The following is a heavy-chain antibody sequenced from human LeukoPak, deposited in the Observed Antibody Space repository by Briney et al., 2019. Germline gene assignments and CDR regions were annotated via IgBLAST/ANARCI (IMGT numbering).Heavy chain of an antibody. CDR1: GYTFNSHG. CDR2: ISAYHGNT. V-gene: IGHV1-18*01. D-gene: IGHD4-23*01. Sequence: GASVKVSCKGSGYTFNSHGITWVRQAPGQGLEWMGWISAYHGNTNYAQKLQGRVTLTTDTSTSTAYMELSSLRSEDTAVYYCARDNSVEDTAWWFDPWGQGTLVTVSS. CDR3: ARDNSVEDTAWWFDP. J-gene: IGHJ5*02.